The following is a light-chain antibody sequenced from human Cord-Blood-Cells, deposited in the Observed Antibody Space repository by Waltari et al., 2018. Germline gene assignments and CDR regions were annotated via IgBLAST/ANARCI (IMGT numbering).Light chain of an antibody. V-gene: IGLV3-10*01. CDR3: YSTDSSGNQRV. J-gene: IGLJ3*02. CDR2: EDS. CDR1: ALPKKY. Sequence: SYQLTQPPSVSASPGQPARLTCSGDALPKKYAYWYQKKSAQAPSLVINEDSKRPTGIPERFSGSSSGTMATLTISGAQVEDEADYYCYSTDSSGNQRVFGGGTKLSVL.